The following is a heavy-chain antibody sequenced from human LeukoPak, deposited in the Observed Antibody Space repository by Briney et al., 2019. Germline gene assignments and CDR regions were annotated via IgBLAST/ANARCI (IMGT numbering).Heavy chain of an antibody. CDR1: AFTFSSYS. Sequence: GGSLRLSCAASAFTFSSYSMNWVRQAPGKGLEWVSYIASSSNTIHYADSVKGRFTISRDNAKNSLYLQMNSLRAEDTAVYYCARDRGGYDRSGYYYGRGDFDLWGRGTLVTVSS. J-gene: IGHJ2*01. V-gene: IGHV3-48*01. CDR3: ARDRGGYDRSGYYYGRGDFDL. D-gene: IGHD3-22*01. CDR2: IASSSNTI.